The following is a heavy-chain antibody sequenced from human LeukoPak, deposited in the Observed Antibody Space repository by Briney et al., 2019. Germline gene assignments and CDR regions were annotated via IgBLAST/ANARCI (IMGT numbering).Heavy chain of an antibody. CDR3: ARNGVAKWELGNWFDP. V-gene: IGHV1-69*05. Sequence: ASVKVSCKASGGTFSSYAISWVRQAPGQGLEWMGGIIPIFGTANYAQKFQGRVTITTDESTSTAYMELSSLRSEDTAVYYCARNGVAKWELGNWFDPWGQGTLVTVSS. CDR2: IIPIFGTA. J-gene: IGHJ5*02. D-gene: IGHD1-26*01. CDR1: GGTFSSYA.